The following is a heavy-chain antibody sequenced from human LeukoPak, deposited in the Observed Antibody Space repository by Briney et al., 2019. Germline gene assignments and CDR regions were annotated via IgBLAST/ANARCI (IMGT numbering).Heavy chain of an antibody. D-gene: IGHD3-22*01. CDR1: GFTFSSYA. CDR3: AKGGRWRMIVVAITRDYFDY. CDR2: ISGSGGST. Sequence: GGSLRLSCAASGFTFSSYAMSWVRQAPGKGLEWVSAISGSGGSTYYADSVKGRFTISRDNSKNTLYLQMNSLRAEDTAVYYCAKGGRWRMIVVAITRDYFDYWGQGTLVTVSS. J-gene: IGHJ4*02. V-gene: IGHV3-23*01.